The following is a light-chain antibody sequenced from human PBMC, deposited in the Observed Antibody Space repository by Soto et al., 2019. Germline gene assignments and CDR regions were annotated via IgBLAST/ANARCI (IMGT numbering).Light chain of an antibody. J-gene: IGKJ2*01. Sequence: DIVMTQSPDSLAVSLGERATINCKSSQSVLYSSNNKNYLAWYQQKPGQPPKLLIYWASTRESGVPDRFSGSGSGTDFTVTISSLQAEDVAVYYCPQYYSTPYTFGQGTKLEIK. V-gene: IGKV4-1*01. CDR1: QSVLYSSNNKNY. CDR2: WAS. CDR3: PQYYSTPYT.